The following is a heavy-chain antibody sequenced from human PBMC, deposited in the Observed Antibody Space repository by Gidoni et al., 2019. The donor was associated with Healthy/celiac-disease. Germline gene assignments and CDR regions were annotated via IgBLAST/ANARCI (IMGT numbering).Heavy chain of an antibody. D-gene: IGHD6-13*01. V-gene: IGHV4-39*01. Sequence: QLQLQESGPGLVKPSETLSLTCTVSGGSISSSSYYWGWIRQPPGKGLEWIGSIYYSGSTYYNPSLKSRVTISVDTSKNQFSLKLSSVTAADTAVYYCARHHGYSSSWYEGDAFDIWGQGTMVTVSS. J-gene: IGHJ3*02. CDR1: GGSISSSSYY. CDR2: IYYSGST. CDR3: ARHHGYSSSWYEGDAFDI.